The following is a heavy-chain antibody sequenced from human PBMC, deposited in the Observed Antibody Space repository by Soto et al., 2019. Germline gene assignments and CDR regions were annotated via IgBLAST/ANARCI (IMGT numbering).Heavy chain of an antibody. V-gene: IGHV4-30-2*01. CDR2: IYHSGST. CDR1: GGSISSGGYS. CDR3: ARGVAMVRGSAFDI. D-gene: IGHD3-10*01. J-gene: IGHJ3*02. Sequence: PSETLSLTCAVSGGSISSGGYSWSWIRQPPGKGLEWIGYIYHSGSTYYNPSLKSRVTISVDRSKNQFSLKLSSVTAADTAVYYCARGVAMVRGSAFDIWGQGTMVTVSS.